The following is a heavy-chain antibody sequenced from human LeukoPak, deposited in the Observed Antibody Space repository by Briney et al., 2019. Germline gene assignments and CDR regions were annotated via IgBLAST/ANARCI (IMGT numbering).Heavy chain of an antibody. J-gene: IGHJ4*02. V-gene: IGHV4-4*07. D-gene: IGHD1-26*01. CDR3: ARGISGSGSYGHFDY. CDR2: MYTSGST. CDR1: GFSFSTYA. Sequence: GSLRLSCAASGFSFSTYAMSWIRQPAGKGLQWIGRMYTSGSTNYNPSLKSRVTMSVDTSKNQFSLRLSSVTAADTAIYYCARGISGSGSYGHFDYWGQGILVTVSS.